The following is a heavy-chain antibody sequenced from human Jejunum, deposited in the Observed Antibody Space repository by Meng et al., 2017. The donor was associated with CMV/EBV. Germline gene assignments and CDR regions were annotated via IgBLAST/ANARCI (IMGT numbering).Heavy chain of an antibody. J-gene: IGHJ6*02. CDR1: GFTFSTYD. CDR2: IGTSGDT. Sequence: CAASGFTFSTYDMHWIRHAPGKGLDYVSTIGTSGDTYYAGSVKGRFTVSRDNAKNSLYLQMHSLRAEDTALYYCARDISFYGLDVWGQGTTVTVSS. CDR3: ARDISFYGLDV. V-gene: IGHV3-13*01.